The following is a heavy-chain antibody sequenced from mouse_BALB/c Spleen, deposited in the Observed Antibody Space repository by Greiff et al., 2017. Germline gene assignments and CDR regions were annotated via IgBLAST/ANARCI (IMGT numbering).Heavy chain of an antibody. CDR3: SRIQLRRGTMDY. V-gene: IGHV7-1*02. CDR2: SRNKANDYTT. D-gene: IGHD3-2*02. Sequence: EVKLMESGGGLVQPGGSLRLSCATSGFTFSDFYMEWVRQPPGKRLEWIAASRNKANDYTTEYSASVKGRFIVSRDTSQSILYLQMNALRAEDTAIYYCSRIQLRRGTMDYWGQGTSITVSS. J-gene: IGHJ4*01. CDR1: GFTFSDFY.